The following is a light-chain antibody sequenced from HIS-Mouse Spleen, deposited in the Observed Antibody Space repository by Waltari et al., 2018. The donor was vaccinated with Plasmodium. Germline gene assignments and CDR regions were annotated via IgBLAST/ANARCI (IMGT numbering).Light chain of an antibody. CDR2: GAS. CDR3: QQYNNWSFT. V-gene: IGKV3-15*01. Sequence: EIVMTQSPATLSVSPGERATLSCRASQSVSSNLAWDQQKPGQAPRRLIYGASTRATGIPARFSGSGSGTEFTLTISSLQSEDFAVYYCQQYNNWSFTFGPGTKVDIK. J-gene: IGKJ3*01. CDR1: QSVSSN.